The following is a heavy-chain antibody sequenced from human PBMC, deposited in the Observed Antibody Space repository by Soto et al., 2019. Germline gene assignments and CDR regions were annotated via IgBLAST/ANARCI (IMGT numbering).Heavy chain of an antibody. CDR1: GFTFDDYA. Sequence: GGSLRLSCAASGFTFDDYAMHWVRQAPGKGLEWVSGISWNSGSIGYADSVKGRFTISRDNAKNSLYLQMNSLRAEDTALYYCAKDFSDIWDYRRDFDYWGQGTLVTVS. CDR3: AKDFSDIWDYRRDFDY. V-gene: IGHV3-9*01. J-gene: IGHJ4*02. D-gene: IGHD1-7*01. CDR2: ISWNSGSI.